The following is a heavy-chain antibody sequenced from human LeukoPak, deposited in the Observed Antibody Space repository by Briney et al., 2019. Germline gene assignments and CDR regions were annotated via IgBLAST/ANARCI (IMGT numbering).Heavy chain of an antibody. V-gene: IGHV4-59*01. Sequence: PSETLSLTCTVSGGSISSYYWSWIRQPPGKGLEWIGYIYYSGSTNYNPSLKSRVTISVDTSKNQFSLKLSSVTAADTAVYYCARDPGERGEAFDIWGQGTMVTVSS. CDR2: IYYSGST. J-gene: IGHJ3*02. CDR1: GGSISSYY. D-gene: IGHD3-16*01. CDR3: ARDPGERGEAFDI.